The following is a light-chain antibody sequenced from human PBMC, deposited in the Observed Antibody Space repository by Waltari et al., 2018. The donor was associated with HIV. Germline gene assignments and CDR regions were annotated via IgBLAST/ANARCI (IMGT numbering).Light chain of an antibody. CDR2: KNN. CDR3: GAWDDSLSAWV. CDR1: RSNIEFNY. J-gene: IGLJ3*02. Sequence: QSVLTQPPSASGTPGQRIIISCSGGRSNIEFNYVNWFQHLPGTAPTLLIQKNNQRTSGVPDRFSASKSGTSASLAIRGLRSEDEADYYCGAWDDSLSAWVFGGGTKLSVL. V-gene: IGLV1-47*01.